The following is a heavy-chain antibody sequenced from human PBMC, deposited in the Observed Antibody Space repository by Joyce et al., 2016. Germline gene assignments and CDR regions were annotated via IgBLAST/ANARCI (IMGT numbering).Heavy chain of an antibody. J-gene: IGHJ4*02. V-gene: IGHV3-23*01. CDR3: AKDTITMIVVVILDY. CDR2: ISGSGSSP. CDR1: GFTFSSYA. Sequence: EVQLFESGGGLVQPGGSLRLSCAASGFTFSSYAMSWVRQAPGKGLEWVSAISGSGSSPCYADTVKGRCTISRDNSKNTLYLQMNSLRAEDTAVYYCAKDTITMIVVVILDYWGQGTLVTVSS. D-gene: IGHD3-22*01.